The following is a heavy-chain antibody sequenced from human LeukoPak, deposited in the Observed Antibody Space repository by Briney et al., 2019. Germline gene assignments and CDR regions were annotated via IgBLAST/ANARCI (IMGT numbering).Heavy chain of an antibody. D-gene: IGHD3-22*01. J-gene: IGHJ4*02. CDR1: GGSISSSSYY. CDR2: IYYSGST. CDR3: PRYYDSSGYSGPSGY. V-gene: IGHV4-39*07. Sequence: SETLSLTCTVSGGSISSSSYYWGWIRQPPGKGLEWIGSIYYSGSTYYNPSLKSRVTISVDTSKNQFSLKLSSVTAADTAVYYCPRYYDSSGYSGPSGYWGQGTLVTVSS.